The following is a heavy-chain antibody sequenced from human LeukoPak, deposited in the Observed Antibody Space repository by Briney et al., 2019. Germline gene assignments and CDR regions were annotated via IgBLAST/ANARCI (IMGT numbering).Heavy chain of an antibody. V-gene: IGHV4-31*02. D-gene: IGHD3-3*01. CDR1: GGSISSGGCY. CDR2: IYYSGNA. J-gene: IGHJ4*02. Sequence: SQNLCVTCTVSGGSISSGGCYWSWIRQHPGKGLEWLGYIYYSGNAYYNPSLKSRLSISLDTSKHQFSLMLRSVTAADTAVYYWAAGRDFLRRYDPAPGYWDQGTLVTVSS. CDR3: AAGRDFLRRYDPAPGY.